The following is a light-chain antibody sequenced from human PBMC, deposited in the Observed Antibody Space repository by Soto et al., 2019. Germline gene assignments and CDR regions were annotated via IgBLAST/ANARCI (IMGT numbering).Light chain of an antibody. CDR1: QSVSSF. J-gene: IGKJ1*01. CDR3: QQYGSSRT. CDR2: DAS. V-gene: IGKV3-20*01. Sequence: EIVLTKSTATLSLSPGERATLSCRASQSVSSFLAWYQQRPGQAPRLLIYDASNRATGIPDRFSGSGSGTDFTLTISRLEPEDFAVYYCQQYGSSRTFGQGTKVDIK.